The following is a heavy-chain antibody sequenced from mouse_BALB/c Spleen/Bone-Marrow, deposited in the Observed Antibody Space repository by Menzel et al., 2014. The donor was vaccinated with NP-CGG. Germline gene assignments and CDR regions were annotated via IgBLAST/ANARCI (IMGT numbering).Heavy chain of an antibody. J-gene: IGHJ3*01. V-gene: IGHV14-3*02. CDR2: IDPANGNT. CDR1: GFNIKDSY. CDR3: ARSPGKVNY. D-gene: IGHD1-3*01. Sequence: VQLQQSGAELVKPGASVKLSCTASGFNIKDSYIHWVKRRPEQGLERIGRIDPANGNTNYDPKFQGKATITADTSSNTAYLHLNSLTSEDTAVYYCARSPGKVNYWGQGTLVTVSA.